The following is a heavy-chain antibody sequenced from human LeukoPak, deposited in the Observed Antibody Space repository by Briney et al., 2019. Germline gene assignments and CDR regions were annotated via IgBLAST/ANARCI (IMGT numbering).Heavy chain of an antibody. CDR1: GYSISSSNW. J-gene: IGHJ3*02. CDR3: ARYATSWYTFDI. Sequence: SETLSLTCAVSGYSISSSNWWGWIRQPPGKGLEWIGYIYYIGSTYYQPSLKSRVTMSVDTSKNQFYLKLSSVTAVDTAVYYCARYATSWYTFDIWGQGTMVTVSS. D-gene: IGHD6-13*01. CDR2: IYYIGST. V-gene: IGHV4-28*01.